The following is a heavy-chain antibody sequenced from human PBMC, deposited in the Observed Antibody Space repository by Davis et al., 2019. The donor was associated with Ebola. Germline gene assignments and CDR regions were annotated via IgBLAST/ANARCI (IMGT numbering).Heavy chain of an antibody. J-gene: IGHJ6*03. Sequence: GESLKISCKGSGYSFTSYWISWVRQMPGKGLEWMGRIDPTDSYTNYSPSFQGHVTISADKAISTAYLQWSSLKASDTAMYYCARPPTVVGERRDYNMDVWGKGTTVTVYS. D-gene: IGHD2-2*01. CDR2: IDPTDSYT. V-gene: IGHV5-10-1*01. CDR3: ARPPTVVGERRDYNMDV. CDR1: GYSFTSYW.